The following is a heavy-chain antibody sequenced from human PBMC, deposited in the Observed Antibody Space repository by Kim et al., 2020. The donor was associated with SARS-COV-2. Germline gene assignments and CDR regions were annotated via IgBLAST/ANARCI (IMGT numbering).Heavy chain of an antibody. D-gene: IGHD3-10*01. CDR1: GFTFSNAW. CDR3: TTRITMVRGVNVDY. J-gene: IGHJ4*02. Sequence: GGSLRLSCAASGFTFSNAWMSWVRQAPGKGLEWVGRITSKTDGGTTDYAAPVKGRFTISRDDSKNTLYLQMNSLKTEDTAVYYCTTRITMVRGVNVDYWGQGTPVTVSS. V-gene: IGHV3-15*01. CDR2: ITSKTDGGTT.